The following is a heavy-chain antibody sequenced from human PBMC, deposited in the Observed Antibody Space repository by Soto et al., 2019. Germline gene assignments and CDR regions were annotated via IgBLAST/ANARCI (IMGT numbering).Heavy chain of an antibody. CDR2: IIPILGIA. J-gene: IGHJ3*02. CDR1: GGTFSSYT. V-gene: IGHV1-69*02. D-gene: IGHD5-18*01. Sequence: QVQLVQSVAEVKKPGSSVKVSCKASGGTFSSYTISWVRQAPGQGLEWMGRIIPILGIANDAQKFQGRVKITADKSTSTAYMELSSLRSEDTAVYYCARAGIQLWRAFDICGQGTMFTVSS. CDR3: ARAGIQLWRAFDI.